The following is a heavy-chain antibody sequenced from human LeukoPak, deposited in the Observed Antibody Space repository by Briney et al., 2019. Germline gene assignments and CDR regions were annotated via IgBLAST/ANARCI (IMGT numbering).Heavy chain of an antibody. CDR1: GGSISSYY. D-gene: IGHD5-12*01. Sequence: NPSETLSLTCTVSGGSISSYYWSWIRQPAGKELEWIGRIYSSGSSSFSPSLKSRVTMSVDTSKNQFSLKLSSVTAADTAVYYCARERAGSGYSGHDGGWFDPWGQGTLVTVSS. CDR2: IYSSGSS. CDR3: ARERAGSGYSGHDGGWFDP. V-gene: IGHV4-4*07. J-gene: IGHJ5*02.